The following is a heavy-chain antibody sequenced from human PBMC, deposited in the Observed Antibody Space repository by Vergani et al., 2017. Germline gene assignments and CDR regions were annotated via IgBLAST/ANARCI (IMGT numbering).Heavy chain of an antibody. CDR2: ISGSGGST. D-gene: IGHD4-17*01. J-gene: IGHJ4*02. V-gene: IGHV3-23*01. CDR1: GFTFSSYA. CDR3: AKVDGLHDYGDRLVGGACDY. Sequence: EVQLLESGGGLVQPGGSLRLSCAASGFTFSSYAMSWVRQAPGTGLEWVSAISGSGGSTYYADSVKGRFTISRDNSKNTLYLQMNSLRAKDTAVYYCAKVDGLHDYGDRLVGGACDYWGQGTLVTVSS.